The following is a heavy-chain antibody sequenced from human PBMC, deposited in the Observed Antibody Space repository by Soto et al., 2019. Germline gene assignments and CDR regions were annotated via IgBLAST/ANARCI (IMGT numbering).Heavy chain of an antibody. CDR2: FYYSGST. D-gene: IGHD5-12*01. CDR1: GGSISSSSYY. CDR3: ARISVASRYMDV. J-gene: IGHJ6*03. Sequence: QLQLEESGPGLVKPSETLSLTCTVSGGSISSSSYYWGWIRQSPGKGLEWIGSFYYSGSTYYSPSLKSRVTISGDTSKKQISLTLSSVTAADTAVYYCARISVASRYMDVWGTGSTVTVSS. V-gene: IGHV4-39*01.